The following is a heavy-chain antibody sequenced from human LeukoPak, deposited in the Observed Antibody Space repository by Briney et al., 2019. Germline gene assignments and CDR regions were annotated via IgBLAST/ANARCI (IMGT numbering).Heavy chain of an antibody. CDR1: RYTFTRYG. CDR2: ISGYNGNT. Sequence: ASVNVSCKPSRYTFTRYGIIWVRQAPGPGIEWMGGISGYNGNTNYAQKLQGRVTMTTDTSTSTAYMELRSLRSDDTAVYYCARDPIMYYDILTGSKGAFDIWGQGTMVTVSS. V-gene: IGHV1-18*01. J-gene: IGHJ3*02. D-gene: IGHD3-9*01. CDR3: ARDPIMYYDILTGSKGAFDI.